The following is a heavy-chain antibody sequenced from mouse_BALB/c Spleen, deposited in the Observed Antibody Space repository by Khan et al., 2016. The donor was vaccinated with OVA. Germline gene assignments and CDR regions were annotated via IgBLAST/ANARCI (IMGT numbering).Heavy chain of an antibody. CDR1: GFNIKDTY. J-gene: IGHJ4*01. V-gene: IGHV14-3*02. CDR3: ASSLLLYAMDY. CDR2: IDPANGKT. Sequence: GQLKQSGAELVKPGASVKLSCTGSGFNIKDTYIQWVKQRPEQGLEWIGRIDPANGKTIFDPKFQGKATITADTSSNTAYLHPSSLTSGDTVVYYCASSLLLYAMDYWGQGTSVTVSS. D-gene: IGHD1-2*01.